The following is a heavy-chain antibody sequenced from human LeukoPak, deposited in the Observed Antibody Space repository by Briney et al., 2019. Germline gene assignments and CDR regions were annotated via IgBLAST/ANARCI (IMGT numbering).Heavy chain of an antibody. J-gene: IGHJ4*02. CDR2: VSSDGTT. CDR3: ARLDCTGDGCYNH. Sequence: SETLSLTCSVSGDSVTSYYWNWIRQPPGKGLEWIGYVSSDGTTNYTPSLRSRVIMSVDTANNHISLNLTSLTAADTAIYYCARLDCTGDGCYNHWGRGTLVTV. CDR1: GDSVTSYY. V-gene: IGHV4-59*08. D-gene: IGHD2-8*02.